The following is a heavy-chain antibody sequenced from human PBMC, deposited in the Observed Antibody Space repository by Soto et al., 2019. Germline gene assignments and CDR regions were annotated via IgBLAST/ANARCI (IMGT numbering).Heavy chain of an antibody. CDR1: GGSFSGYY. CDR2: INHSGST. CDR3: ARADLWFGELLPSYFDY. Sequence: TSETMSLTCAVYGGSFSGYYWSWIRQPPGKGLEWIGEINHSGSTNYNPSLKSRVTISVDTSKNQFSLKLSSVTAADTAVYYCARADLWFGELLPSYFDYWGQGTLVTVSS. J-gene: IGHJ4*02. D-gene: IGHD3-10*01. V-gene: IGHV4-34*01.